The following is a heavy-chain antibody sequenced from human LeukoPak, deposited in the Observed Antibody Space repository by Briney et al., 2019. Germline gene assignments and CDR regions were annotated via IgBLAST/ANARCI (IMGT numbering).Heavy chain of an antibody. Sequence: PAGSLRLSCVASGFNFDDCAMHWVRQAPGKGLEWVSLISGDGGSTYYADSVKGRFTISRDNSKNSLYLQMNSLRTEDTALYYCAKGGTTVTTGDYWGQGTVDTVSS. V-gene: IGHV3-43*02. CDR3: AKGGTTVTTGDY. D-gene: IGHD4-17*01. CDR2: ISGDGGST. J-gene: IGHJ4*02. CDR1: GFNFDDCA.